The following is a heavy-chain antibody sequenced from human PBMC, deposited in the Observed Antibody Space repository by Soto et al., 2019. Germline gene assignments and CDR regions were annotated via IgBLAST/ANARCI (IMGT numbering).Heavy chain of an antibody. J-gene: IGHJ4*02. CDR3: AKAVAVGIYYFDY. D-gene: IGHD6-19*01. CDR2: ISGSGGST. Sequence: EVQLLESGGGLVQPGGSLRLSCAASGFTFSSYAMSWVRQAPGKGLGWVSGISGSGGSTYYADSVKGRFTISRDNSKNTLYLQMDSLRAEDTAVYYCAKAVAVGIYYFDYWGQGTLFTVSS. CDR1: GFTFSSYA. V-gene: IGHV3-23*01.